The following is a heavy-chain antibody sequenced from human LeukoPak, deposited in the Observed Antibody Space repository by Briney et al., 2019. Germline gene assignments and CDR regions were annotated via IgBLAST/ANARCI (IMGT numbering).Heavy chain of an antibody. Sequence: ASVKVSCKASGYSFTTYYMHWVRQAPGQGLEWMGIINPRGGSTIYAQKFQGRLTMTSDTSTTTVYMELSSLRSEDTAVYYCARGGYHYDSSGYYWPFDYWGQGTLVTVSS. CDR2: INPRGGST. CDR3: ARGGYHYDSSGYYWPFDY. V-gene: IGHV1-46*01. D-gene: IGHD3-22*01. J-gene: IGHJ4*02. CDR1: GYSFTTYY.